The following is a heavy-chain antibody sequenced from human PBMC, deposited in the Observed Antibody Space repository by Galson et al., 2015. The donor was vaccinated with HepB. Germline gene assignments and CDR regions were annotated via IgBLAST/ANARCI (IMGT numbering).Heavy chain of an antibody. V-gene: IGHV3-74*01. CDR1: GFTFSSYW. CDR3: ARETYSRVNYFDY. Sequence: SLRLSCAASGFTFSSYWMHWVRQAPGKGLVWVSRINSDGSSTSYADSVKGRFTISRDNAKNTLYLQMNSLRAEDTAVCYCARETYSRVNYFDYWGQGTLVTVSS. D-gene: IGHD6-13*01. J-gene: IGHJ4*02. CDR2: INSDGSST.